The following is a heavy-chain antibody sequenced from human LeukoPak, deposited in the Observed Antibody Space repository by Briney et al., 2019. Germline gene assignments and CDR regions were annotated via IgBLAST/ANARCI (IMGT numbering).Heavy chain of an antibody. CDR1: GFTFSRYE. Sequence: PGGSLRLSCAASGFTFSRYEMNWVRQAPGKGLERVSYISSSGTTIYYADSVKGRFTISRDNAQNSLFLQMNSLRAEDTAVYYCARDDYDSSTPYFFDYWGQGTLVTVSS. CDR3: ARDDYDSSTPYFFDY. D-gene: IGHD3-22*01. J-gene: IGHJ4*02. CDR2: ISSSGTTI. V-gene: IGHV3-48*03.